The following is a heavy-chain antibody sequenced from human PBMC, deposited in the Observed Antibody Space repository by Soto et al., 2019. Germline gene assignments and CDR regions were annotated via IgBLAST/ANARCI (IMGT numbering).Heavy chain of an antibody. CDR2: IIPIFGTA. J-gene: IGHJ4*02. Sequence: GASVKVSCTASRGTFSSYAIIWVRQAPGQGLEWMGGIIPIFGTANYAQKFQGRVTITADESTNTAYMELSSLRSEDTAVYYCAREGYCSGGSCYSWGQGTLVSVSS. CDR1: RGTFSSYA. D-gene: IGHD2-15*01. V-gene: IGHV1-69*13. CDR3: AREGYCSGGSCYS.